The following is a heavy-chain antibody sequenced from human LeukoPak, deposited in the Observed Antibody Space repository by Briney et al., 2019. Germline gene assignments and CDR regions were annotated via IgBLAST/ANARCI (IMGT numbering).Heavy chain of an antibody. V-gene: IGHV1-46*01. CDR1: GYTFTSYY. Sequence: ASVKVSCKASGYTFTSYYMHWVRQAPGHGLEWMGIINPSGGSTSYAQKFQGRVTMTRDMSTSTVYMELSSLRSEDTAVYYCARGGSVVVAATENWFDPWGQGTLVTVSS. J-gene: IGHJ5*02. CDR2: INPSGGST. D-gene: IGHD2-15*01. CDR3: ARGGSVVVAATENWFDP.